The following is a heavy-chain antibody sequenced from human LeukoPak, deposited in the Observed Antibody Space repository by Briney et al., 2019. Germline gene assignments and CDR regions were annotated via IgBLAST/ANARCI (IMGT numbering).Heavy chain of an antibody. D-gene: IGHD2-2*01. J-gene: IGHJ4*02. V-gene: IGHV3-23*01. Sequence: GGSLRLSCAGSGFTFSSYAMSWVRQAPGKGLEWVSAISGSGGSTYYADSVKGRFTISRDNSKNTLYLQMNSLRAEDTAVYYCAKVGYCSSTSCYWRGTYYFDYWGQGTLVTVSS. CDR3: AKVGYCSSTSCYWRGTYYFDY. CDR2: ISGSGGST. CDR1: GFTFSSYA.